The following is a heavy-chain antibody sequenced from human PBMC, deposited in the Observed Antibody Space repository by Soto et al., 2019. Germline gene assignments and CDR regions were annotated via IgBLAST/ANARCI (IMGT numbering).Heavy chain of an antibody. V-gene: IGHV3-30*03. CDR2: ISYDGSNK. Sequence: GGSLRLSCAASGFTFSSYGMHWVRQAPGKGLEWVAVISYDGSNKYYADSVKGRFTISRDNSKNTLYLQMNSLRAEDTAVYYCARDGGDTAMVGFYYYYGMDVWGQGTTVTVSS. CDR1: GFTFSSYG. CDR3: ARDGGDTAMVGFYYYYGMDV. J-gene: IGHJ6*02. D-gene: IGHD5-18*01.